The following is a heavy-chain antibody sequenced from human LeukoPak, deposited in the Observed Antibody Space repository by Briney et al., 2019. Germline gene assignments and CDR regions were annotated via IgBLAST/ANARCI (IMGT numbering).Heavy chain of an antibody. J-gene: IGHJ4*02. Sequence: GGSLRLSCAASGFTFKSHNMNWVRQASGKGLEWVSFTSGDSKVIYYADSVKGRFTISRDNAKNSLYLQMNSLRADDTAVYYCAKGETWRFGELLIDYWGQGTLVTVSS. CDR1: GFTFKSHN. D-gene: IGHD3-10*01. CDR3: AKGETWRFGELLIDY. V-gene: IGHV3-48*01. CDR2: TSGDSKVI.